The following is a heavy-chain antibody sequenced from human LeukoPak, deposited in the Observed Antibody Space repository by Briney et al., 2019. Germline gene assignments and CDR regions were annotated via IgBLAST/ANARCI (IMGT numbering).Heavy chain of an antibody. Sequence: SGGSLRLSCAASGFTFSSYSMNWVRQAPGKGLEWVSSISSSSSYIYYADSVKGRFTISRDNSKNTLYLQMNSLRAEDTAVYYCTTDLGLRYFDWLLYPDYWGQGTLVTVSS. J-gene: IGHJ4*02. CDR2: ISSSSSYI. D-gene: IGHD3-9*01. CDR3: TTDLGLRYFDWLLYPDY. V-gene: IGHV3-21*03. CDR1: GFTFSSYS.